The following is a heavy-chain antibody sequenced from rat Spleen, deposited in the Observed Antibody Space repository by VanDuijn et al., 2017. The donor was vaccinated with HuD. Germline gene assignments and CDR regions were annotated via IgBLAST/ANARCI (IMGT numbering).Heavy chain of an antibody. CDR3: TRAMYTTDYYYAKGYYVMDA. CDR2: ITNASGRT. Sequence: EVQLVESDGDLVQPGRSLKLSCVASGFTFSDYYMAWVRQAPGKGLEWVASITNASGRTYYPDSVKGRFTISRDNAKSTLYLEMNSLRSEDTATYYCTRAMYTTDYYYAKGYYVMDAWGQGASVTVSS. V-gene: IGHV5-31*01. J-gene: IGHJ4*01. CDR1: GFTFSDYY. D-gene: IGHD1-6*01.